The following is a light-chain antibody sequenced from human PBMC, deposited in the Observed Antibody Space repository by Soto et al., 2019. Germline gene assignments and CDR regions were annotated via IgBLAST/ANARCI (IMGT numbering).Light chain of an antibody. CDR2: GAS. CDR3: QQYASSPLT. V-gene: IGKV3-20*01. Sequence: EIVLTQSPGTLSVSPGERATLSCRASQSVGRNYLAWYQQKPGQAPRLLIYGASSRATGIPYRFSGSGSGTDFTLTSSRLEPEDFAVYYCQQYASSPLTFGGGTKVDTK. CDR1: QSVGRNY. J-gene: IGKJ4*01.